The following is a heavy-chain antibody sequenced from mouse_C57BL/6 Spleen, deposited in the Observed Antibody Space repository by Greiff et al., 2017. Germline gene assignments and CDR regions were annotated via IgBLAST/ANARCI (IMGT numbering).Heavy chain of an antibody. V-gene: IGHV1-26*01. Sequence: EVQLQQSGPELVKPGASVKISCKASGYTFTDYYMNWVKQSHGKSLAWIGDINPNNGGTSYNQKFKGKATLTVDKSSSTAYMELRSLTSEDSAVYYCAREDSGLLRGAYWGQGTLVTVSA. CDR3: AREDSGLLRGAY. D-gene: IGHD2-3*01. J-gene: IGHJ3*01. CDR1: GYTFTDYY. CDR2: INPNNGGT.